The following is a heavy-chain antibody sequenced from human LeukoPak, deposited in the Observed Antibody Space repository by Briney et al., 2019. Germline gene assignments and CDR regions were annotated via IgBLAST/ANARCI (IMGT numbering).Heavy chain of an antibody. CDR2: INPNSGGT. J-gene: IGHJ4*02. V-gene: IGHV1-2*02. CDR3: ARDTTETNYYDSTIGY. CDR1: GYTFTSYY. Sequence: ASVKVSCKASGYTFTSYYMHWVRQAPGQGLEWMGWINPNSGGTNYAQKFQGRVTMTRDTSISTAYMELSRLRSDDTAVYYCARDTTETNYYDSTIGYWGQGTLVTVSS. D-gene: IGHD3-22*01.